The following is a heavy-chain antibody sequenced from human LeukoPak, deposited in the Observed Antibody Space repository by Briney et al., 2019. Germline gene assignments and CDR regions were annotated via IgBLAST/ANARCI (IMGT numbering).Heavy chain of an antibody. CDR3: ARDQSGQWELRSGWWFDP. CDR2: INPSGGST. J-gene: IGHJ5*02. D-gene: IGHD1-26*01. V-gene: IGHV1-46*01. CDR1: GYTFTGYY. Sequence: ASVKVSCKASGYTFTGYYMHWVRQAPGQGLEWMGIINPSGGSTFYAQKFQGRVTMTRDISTTTDYMELSSLRSDDTAVYYCARDQSGQWELRSGWWFDPWGQGTLVTVSS.